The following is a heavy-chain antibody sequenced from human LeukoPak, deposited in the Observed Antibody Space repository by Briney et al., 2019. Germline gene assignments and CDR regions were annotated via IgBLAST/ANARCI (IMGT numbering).Heavy chain of an antibody. D-gene: IGHD1-26*01. CDR2: IYSGGST. CDR1: GFTVISNY. J-gene: IGHJ4*02. Sequence: GGSLRLSCAASGFTVISNYMSWVRQAPGKGLEWVSVIYSGGSTYYADSVKGRFTISRDNSKNTLYLQMNSLRAEDTAVYYRARRSVGATPYYFDYWGQGTLVTVSS. CDR3: ARRSVGATPYYFDY. V-gene: IGHV3-53*01.